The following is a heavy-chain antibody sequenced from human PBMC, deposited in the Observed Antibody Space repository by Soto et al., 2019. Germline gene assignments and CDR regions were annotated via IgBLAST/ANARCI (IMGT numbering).Heavy chain of an antibody. CDR1: GFTFSNYW. CDR2: INSDGSVS. D-gene: IGHD2-15*01. CDR3: ARGDCVGGSCYSLAGSFYYYMDV. V-gene: IGHV3-74*01. Sequence: EVKLVESGGGLVQPGGSLRLSCAASGFTFSNYWMYWVRQAPGQGLVWVSRINSDGSVSSYADSVKGRLTISRDNVKNTLYLQMNSLRGEDTAVYYCARGDCVGGSCYSLAGSFYYYMDVWGKGTTVTVFS. J-gene: IGHJ6*03.